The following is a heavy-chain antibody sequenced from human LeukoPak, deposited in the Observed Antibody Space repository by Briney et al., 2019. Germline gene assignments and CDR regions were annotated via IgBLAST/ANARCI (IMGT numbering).Heavy chain of an antibody. J-gene: IGHJ4*02. D-gene: IGHD3-3*01. V-gene: IGHV3-30*03. CDR2: ISYDGSNK. CDR1: GFTFSSYG. CDR3: ARGYDFWSGYYPYFDL. Sequence: GGSLRLSCAASGFTFSSYGMHWVRQAPGKGLEWVAVISYDGSNKYYADSVKGRFTISRDNSKNSLYLQMNSLRADDTAIYYCARGYDFWSGYYPYFDLWGQGTLVTVSS.